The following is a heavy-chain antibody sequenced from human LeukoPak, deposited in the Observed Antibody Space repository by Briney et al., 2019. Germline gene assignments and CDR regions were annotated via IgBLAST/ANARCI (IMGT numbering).Heavy chain of an antibody. D-gene: IGHD3-3*01. CDR3: ARDGGRRIFGVVIKPSYYYYMDV. CDR2: ISAYNGNT. Sequence: ASVKVSCKASGYTFASYGISWVRQAPGQGLEWVGWISAYNGNTNYAQKLQGRVTMTTDTSTSTAYMELRSLRSDDTAVYYCARDGGRRIFGVVIKPSYYYYMDVWGKGTTVTVSS. J-gene: IGHJ6*03. CDR1: GYTFASYG. V-gene: IGHV1-18*01.